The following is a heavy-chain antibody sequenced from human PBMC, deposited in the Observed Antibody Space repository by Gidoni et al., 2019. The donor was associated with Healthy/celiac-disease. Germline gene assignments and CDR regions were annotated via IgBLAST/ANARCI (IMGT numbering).Heavy chain of an antibody. CDR2: ISYDGSNK. CDR1: GLTFSSDG. CDR3: AKVRYDDFWSGPFDY. D-gene: IGHD3-3*01. Sequence: QVQLVESGGGVVQPGRSLRLSCAASGLTFSSDGMHWVRQAPGKGLEWVAVISYDGSNKYYADSVKGRFTISRDNSKNTLYLQMNSLRAEDTAVYYCAKVRYDDFWSGPFDYWGQGTLVTVSS. J-gene: IGHJ4*02. V-gene: IGHV3-30*18.